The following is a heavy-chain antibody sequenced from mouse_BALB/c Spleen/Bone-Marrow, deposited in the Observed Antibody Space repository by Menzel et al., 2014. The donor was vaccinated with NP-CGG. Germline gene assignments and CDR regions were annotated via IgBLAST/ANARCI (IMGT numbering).Heavy chain of an antibody. CDR2: INNNGGST. Sequence: EVKVVDSGGGLVQPGGSLKLSCAASGFTFSTYGMSWVRQTPDKRLELVASINNNGGSTYYPDSVKGRFTISRDNAKNTLYLQMSSLKSEDTAMYYCARDHVISYWGQGTLVTVSA. D-gene: IGHD1-2*01. V-gene: IGHV5-6-3*01. CDR3: ARDHVISY. CDR1: GFTFSTYG. J-gene: IGHJ3*01.